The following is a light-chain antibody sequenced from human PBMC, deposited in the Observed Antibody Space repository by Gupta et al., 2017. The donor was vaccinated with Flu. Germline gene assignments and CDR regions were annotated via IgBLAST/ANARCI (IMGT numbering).Light chain of an antibody. CDR3: QQSNSFPLT. V-gene: IGKV1-12*01. Sequence: PSSVSASVGDTVTITWRTSQGIGLSLAWYQQKPGKAPKLLIFDASRLQSGVPSRFSGSGSGTDFTLTISSRQPEDFATYYCQQSNSFPLTFGGGTQVDIK. J-gene: IGKJ4*01. CDR2: DAS. CDR1: QGIGLS.